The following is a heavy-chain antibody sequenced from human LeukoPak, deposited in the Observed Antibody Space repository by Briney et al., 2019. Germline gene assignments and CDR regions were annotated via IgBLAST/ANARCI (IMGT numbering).Heavy chain of an antibody. J-gene: IGHJ4*02. Sequence: FXSYGXXWVRXXPXXXLXXXPVISYDGSNKYYADSVKGRFTISRDNSKNTLHLQMSSLRAEDTAVYYCAKDSGGYTYIFDHWGQGTLVTVSS. V-gene: IGHV3-30*18. CDR2: ISYDGSNK. CDR3: AKDSGGYTYIFDH. CDR1: FXSYG. D-gene: IGHD5-18*01.